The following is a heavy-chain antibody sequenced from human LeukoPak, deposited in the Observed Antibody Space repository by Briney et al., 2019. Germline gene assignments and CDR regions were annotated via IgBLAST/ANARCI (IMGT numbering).Heavy chain of an antibody. CDR3: ARGPYDILTGSHPFDY. V-gene: IGHV4-30-2*01. Sequence: SQTLSLTCTVSGGSISSGGYYWSWIRQPPGKGLEWIGEINHSGSTNYNPSLKSRVTISVDTSKNQFSLKLSSVTAADTAVYYCARGPYDILTGSHPFDYWGQGTLVTVSS. D-gene: IGHD3-9*01. CDR2: INHSGST. J-gene: IGHJ4*02. CDR1: GGSISSGGYY.